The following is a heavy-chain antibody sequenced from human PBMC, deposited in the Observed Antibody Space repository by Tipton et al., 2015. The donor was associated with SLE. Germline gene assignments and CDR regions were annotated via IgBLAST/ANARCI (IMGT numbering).Heavy chain of an antibody. Sequence: TLSLTCTVSGDSINSGGYYWTWVRQRPGKGLEWIGYFYSSGNTYYSPSLKSRLTISVDTSENQFSLILSSVTAADTAVYYCASGTLEWSHEPDYWGQGTLVTVSS. D-gene: IGHD3-3*01. CDR2: FYSSGNT. CDR1: GDSINSGGYY. J-gene: IGHJ4*02. V-gene: IGHV4-31*03. CDR3: ASGTLEWSHEPDY.